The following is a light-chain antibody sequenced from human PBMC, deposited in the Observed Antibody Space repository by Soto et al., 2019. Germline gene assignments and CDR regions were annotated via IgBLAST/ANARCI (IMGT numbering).Light chain of an antibody. CDR3: ISYTSTPSSV. V-gene: IGLV2-14*01. CDR1: SSYFGGYNY. CDR2: DVS. Sequence: QSARTQPASVSGAPLQAITISCTGTSSYFGGYNYVSWYQQHPGKAPKVIVYDVSNRPSGDSDRFSGSKSGNMASLTISGLQAEDEAHYYCISYTSTPSSVFGTGTKVTVL. J-gene: IGLJ1*01.